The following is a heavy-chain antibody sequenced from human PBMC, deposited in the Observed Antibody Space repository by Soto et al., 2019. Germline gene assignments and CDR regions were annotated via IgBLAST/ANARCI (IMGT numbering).Heavy chain of an antibody. CDR3: AREGYLGSGSHDAFDI. D-gene: IGHD3-10*01. CDR1: GFTFSSYS. J-gene: IGHJ3*02. Sequence: GGSLRLSCAASGFTFSSYSMNWVRQAPGKGLEWVSYISSSSSTIYYADSVKGRFTISRDNAKNSLYLQMNSLRAEDTAVYYCAREGYLGSGSHDAFDIWGQGTMVTVS. CDR2: ISSSSSTI. V-gene: IGHV3-48*01.